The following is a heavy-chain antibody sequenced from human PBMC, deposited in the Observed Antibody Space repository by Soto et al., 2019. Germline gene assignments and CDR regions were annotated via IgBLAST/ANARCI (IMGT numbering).Heavy chain of an antibody. J-gene: IGHJ1*01. D-gene: IGHD3-9*01. V-gene: IGHV1-2*02. CDR2: INADSGDT. CDR3: ATRDYDILTGYLHI. CDR1: EHISTIYY. Sequence: ASVKVSCKALEHISTIYYIHWVRQARGQGLEWMGWINADSGDTTYAEDFRGRVTFTRDTSTSTFHMELSRLRLDDTAMYFCATRDYDILTGYLHIWGQGTLVTVSS.